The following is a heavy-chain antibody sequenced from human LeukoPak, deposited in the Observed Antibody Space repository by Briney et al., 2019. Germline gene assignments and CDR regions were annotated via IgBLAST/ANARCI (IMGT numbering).Heavy chain of an antibody. D-gene: IGHD3-10*01. CDR2: IPSSGGSP. V-gene: IGHV4-39*07. Sequence: SETLSLTCTVSGGSISGTNYYWGWIRQPPGKGLEWIGSIPSSGGSPFYNPSLKSRVTISVDTSKNQFSLKLSSVTAADTAVYYCARVRGYFDYWGQGTLVTVSS. CDR1: GGSISGTNYY. CDR3: ARVRGYFDY. J-gene: IGHJ4*02.